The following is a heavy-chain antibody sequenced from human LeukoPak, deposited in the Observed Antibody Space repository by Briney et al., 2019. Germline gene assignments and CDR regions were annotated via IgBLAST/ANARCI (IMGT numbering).Heavy chain of an antibody. V-gene: IGHV3-7*01. CDR2: IRQDESER. D-gene: IGHD3-10*01. Sequence: GGSLRLSCEGSGFSFSSYWMTWVRQLPGKGPEWVANIRQDESERYFADSVKGRFTISRDNAKKSVYLDMSSLRAEDTALYYCARLSAYYYGSDFYYYMDVWGKGTTVTVSS. J-gene: IGHJ6*03. CDR1: GFSFSSYW. CDR3: ARLSAYYYGSDFYYYMDV.